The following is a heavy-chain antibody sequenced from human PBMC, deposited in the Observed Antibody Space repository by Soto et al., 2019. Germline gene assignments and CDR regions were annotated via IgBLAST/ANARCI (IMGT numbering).Heavy chain of an antibody. V-gene: IGHV3-49*03. J-gene: IGHJ4*02. Sequence: LRLSCTASGFTFGDYAMSWFRQAPGKGLEWVGFIRSKAYGGTTEYAASVKGRFTISRDDSKSIAYLQMNSLKTEDTAVYYCTRDRDFWSGPPFDYWGQGTLVTVSS. CDR2: IRSKAYGGTT. CDR1: GFTFGDYA. D-gene: IGHD3-3*01. CDR3: TRDRDFWSGPPFDY.